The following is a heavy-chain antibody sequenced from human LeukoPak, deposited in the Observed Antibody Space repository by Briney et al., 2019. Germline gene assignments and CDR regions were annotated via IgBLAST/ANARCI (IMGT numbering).Heavy chain of an antibody. Sequence: KSSETLSLTCTVSGGSISSSSYYWGWIRQPPGKGLEWIGSIYYSGSTYYNPSLKSRVTISVDASKNQFSLKLNSVTAADTAVYYCARERINHYYGSGSPEFGPWGQGTLVTVSS. CDR3: ARERINHYYGSGSPEFGP. J-gene: IGHJ5*02. CDR1: GGSISSSSYY. V-gene: IGHV4-39*07. CDR2: IYYSGST. D-gene: IGHD3-10*01.